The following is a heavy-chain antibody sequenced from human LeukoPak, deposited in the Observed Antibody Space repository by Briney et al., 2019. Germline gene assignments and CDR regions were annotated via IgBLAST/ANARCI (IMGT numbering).Heavy chain of an antibody. CDR3: ARDHDYGDYEGPAAFDY. Sequence: ASVKVSCKAFGYTFTDYNLHWVRQAPGQGLEWMGVSRPSGGITNYAQKFQGRVTMTRDTSTGTVYMELTRLRSEDTVVYYCARDHDYGDYEGPAAFDYWGQGTLVTVSS. CDR1: GYTFTDYN. CDR2: SRPSGGIT. J-gene: IGHJ4*02. V-gene: IGHV1-46*01. D-gene: IGHD4-17*01.